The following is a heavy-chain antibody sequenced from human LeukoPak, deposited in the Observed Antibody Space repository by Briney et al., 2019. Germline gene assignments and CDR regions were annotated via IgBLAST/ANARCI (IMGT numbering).Heavy chain of an antibody. CDR2: IHYSGST. CDR1: GSMYNYY. D-gene: IGHD1-26*01. J-gene: IGHJ4*02. CDR3: ARHISSGGTFAHFDY. V-gene: IGHV4-59*08. Sequence: PSETLSLTCTVSGSMYNYYWSWIRQPPGKGLEWIGYIHYSGSTNYNPSLKSRVTMSLDTSKNQVSLKSNSVTAADTAVYYCARHISSGGTFAHFDYWGQGTLVTVSS.